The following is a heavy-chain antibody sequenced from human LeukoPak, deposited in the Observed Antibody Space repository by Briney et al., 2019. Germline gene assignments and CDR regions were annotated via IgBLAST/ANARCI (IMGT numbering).Heavy chain of an antibody. D-gene: IGHD1-26*01. J-gene: IGHJ3*02. CDR3: VGTLGSYSHAFDI. Sequence: GGSLRLSCSASGFTFSSYAMHWVRQAPGKGLEYVSAISSNGGSTYYADSVKGRFTTSRDNSKNTLYLQMSSLRAEDTAVYYCVGTLGSYSHAFDIWGQGTMVTVSS. CDR2: ISSNGGST. V-gene: IGHV3-64D*09. CDR1: GFTFSSYA.